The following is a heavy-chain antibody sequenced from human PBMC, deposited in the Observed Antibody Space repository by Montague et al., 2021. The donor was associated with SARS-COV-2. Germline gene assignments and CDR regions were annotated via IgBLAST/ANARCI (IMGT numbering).Heavy chain of an antibody. D-gene: IGHD5-24*01. CDR3: ARDRKIGWLQLGEFDY. CDR1: GFTFSSYS. CDR2: ISSSSSYI. J-gene: IGHJ4*02. Sequence: LRLSWSASGFTFSSYSMNWVRQAPVKGLEWVSSISSSSSYIYYTDSVKGRFTISRDNAKNSLYLQMNSLRAEDTAVYYCARDRKIGWLQLGEFDYWGQGTLVTVSS. V-gene: IGHV3-21*01.